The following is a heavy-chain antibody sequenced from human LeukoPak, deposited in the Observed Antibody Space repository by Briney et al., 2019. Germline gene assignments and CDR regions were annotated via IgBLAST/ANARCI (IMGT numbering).Heavy chain of an antibody. CDR1: AYTFTNFR. V-gene: IGHV1-46*01. D-gene: IGHD4-17*01. CDR3: ARGSDYGDYGGPDFDY. Sequence: ASVKVSSKTSAYTFTNFRIHWVRQAPGQGLEWMGIINPSGGSTSYAQKFQGRVTMTRDTSTSTVYMELSSLRSEDTAVYYCARGSDYGDYGGPDFDYWGQGTLVTVSS. J-gene: IGHJ4*02. CDR2: INPSGGST.